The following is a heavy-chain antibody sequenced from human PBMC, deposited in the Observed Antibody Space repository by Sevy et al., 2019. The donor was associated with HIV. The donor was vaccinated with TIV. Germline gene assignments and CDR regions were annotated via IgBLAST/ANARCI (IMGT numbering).Heavy chain of an antibody. CDR1: GITFSESL. V-gene: IGHV3-7*01. J-gene: IGHJ4*02. Sequence: GGSLRLSCASSGITFSESLMSWVRQAPGKGLEWVASIKQDGSQKYYVDSVKGRFSISRDNAKNSLYLQMNSLRGDDTALYYCARVFSVSAPGFDYWGQGTLVTVSS. CDR3: ARVFSVSAPGFDY. CDR2: IKQDGSQK. D-gene: IGHD6-19*01.